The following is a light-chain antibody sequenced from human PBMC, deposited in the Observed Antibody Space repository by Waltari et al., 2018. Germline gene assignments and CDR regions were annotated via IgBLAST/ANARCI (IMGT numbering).Light chain of an antibody. V-gene: IGLV4-69*01. Sequence: QLVLTQSPSASASLGASVNPTCTLSSGPSSHDIAWLQQQPEKGPRFLMMVNSDGSHRKGDEIPDRFSGSSSGAERYLSISSLQSEDEADYFCQTGGHGTWVFGGGTKLTVL. CDR2: VNSDGSH. CDR3: QTGGHGTWV. J-gene: IGLJ3*02. CDR1: SGPSSHD.